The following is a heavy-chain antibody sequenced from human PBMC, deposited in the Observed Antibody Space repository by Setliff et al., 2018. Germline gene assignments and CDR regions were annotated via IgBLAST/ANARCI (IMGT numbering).Heavy chain of an antibody. CDR3: ARASKGLYCGSDCFYTFDS. J-gene: IGHJ4*02. CDR1: GFTFSSHW. CDR2: INQDGSET. Sequence: LRLSCAASGFTFSSHWMTWVRQAPGKGLEWVANINQDGSETYYVDSLKGRFSVSRDNGKNSLYLQMNSLRAEDTAVYYCARASKGLYCGSDCFYTFDSWGPGTLVTSPQ. D-gene: IGHD2-21*02. V-gene: IGHV3-7*01.